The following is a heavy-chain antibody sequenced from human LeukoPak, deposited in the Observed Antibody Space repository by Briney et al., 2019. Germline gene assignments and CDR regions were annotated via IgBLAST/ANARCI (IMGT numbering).Heavy chain of an antibody. CDR3: ARGFTSTVVRMDV. D-gene: IGHD4-11*01. V-gene: IGHV3-23*01. J-gene: IGHJ6*02. Sequence: PGGSLRLSCAASGFTFSSYATSWVRQAPGKGLEWVSATIGSGVSTYYAGSVKGRFTISRDNSKNTLFLQMNSLRAEDSAEYYCARGFTSTVVRMDVWGQGTTVTVSS. CDR1: GFTFSSYA. CDR2: TIGSGVST.